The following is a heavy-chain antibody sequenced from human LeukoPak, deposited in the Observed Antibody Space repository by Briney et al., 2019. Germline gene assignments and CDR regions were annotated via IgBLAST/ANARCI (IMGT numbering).Heavy chain of an antibody. CDR2: IYHSGST. Sequence: SETLSLTCTVSGGSISTSSYYWGWVRQPPGKGLEWIGEIYHSGSTNYNPSLKTRVTISVDKSKNQFSLRLSSVTATDTAVYYCARASHDYGDYSHFDYWGQGTLVTVSS. CDR3: ARASHDYGDYSHFDY. D-gene: IGHD4-17*01. V-gene: IGHV4-39*07. CDR1: GGSISTSSYY. J-gene: IGHJ4*02.